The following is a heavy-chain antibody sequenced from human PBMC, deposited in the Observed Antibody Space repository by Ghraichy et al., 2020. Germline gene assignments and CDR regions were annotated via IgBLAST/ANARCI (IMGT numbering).Heavy chain of an antibody. CDR1: GVSISNYY. Sequence: SETLSLTCTVSGVSISNYYWSWIRQPPGRGLEWIGYIYYRVSTNYNPSLESRVTISVDTSKNQFSLKLSSVTAADTAVYYCARSTGYQLLSDSYYYMDVWGKGTTVTVSS. CDR2: IYYRVST. D-gene: IGHD2-2*01. CDR3: ARSTGYQLLSDSYYYMDV. V-gene: IGHV4-59*01. J-gene: IGHJ6*03.